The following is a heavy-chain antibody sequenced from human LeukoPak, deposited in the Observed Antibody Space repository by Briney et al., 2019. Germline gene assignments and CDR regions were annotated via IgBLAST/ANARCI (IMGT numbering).Heavy chain of an antibody. D-gene: IGHD3-22*01. V-gene: IGHV1-69*04. J-gene: IGHJ4*02. CDR3: ARDRVLGLGSGYYYDY. Sequence: SVKVSCKASGGTFSSYAISWVRQAPGQGLEWMGRIIPILGIANYAQKFQGRVTITADKSTSTAYMELSSLRSEDTAVYYCARDRVLGLGSGYYYDYWGQGTLVTVSS. CDR2: IIPILGIA. CDR1: GGTFSSYA.